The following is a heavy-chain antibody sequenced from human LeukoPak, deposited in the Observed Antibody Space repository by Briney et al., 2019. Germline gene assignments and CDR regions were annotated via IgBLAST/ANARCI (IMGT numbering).Heavy chain of an antibody. CDR1: GGSISSGGYY. J-gene: IGHJ3*02. Sequence: PSETLSLTCTVSGGSISSGGYYWSWIRQHPGKGLKWIGYIYYSGSTYYNPSLKSRVTISVDTSKNQFSLKLSSVTAADTAVYYCARSLGGRYSGYEYAFDIWGQGTMVTVSS. V-gene: IGHV4-31*03. CDR3: ARSLGGRYSGYEYAFDI. CDR2: IYYSGST. D-gene: IGHD5-12*01.